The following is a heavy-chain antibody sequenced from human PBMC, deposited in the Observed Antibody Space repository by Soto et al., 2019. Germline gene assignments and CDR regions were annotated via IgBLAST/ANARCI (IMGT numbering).Heavy chain of an antibody. D-gene: IGHD4-17*01. Sequence: GGSLRLSCAASGFTFSSYAMHWVRQAPGKGLEWVAVISYDGSNKYYADSVKGRFTISRDNSKNTLYLQMNSLRAEDTAVYYCARDYSLMGGDSSFGDAFYIWGQGTMVTVSS. V-gene: IGHV3-30-3*01. CDR2: ISYDGSNK. CDR1: GFTFSSYA. CDR3: ARDYSLMGGDSSFGDAFYI. J-gene: IGHJ3*02.